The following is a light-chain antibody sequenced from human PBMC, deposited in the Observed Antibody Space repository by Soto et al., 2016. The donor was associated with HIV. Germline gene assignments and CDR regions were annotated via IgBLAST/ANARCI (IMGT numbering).Light chain of an antibody. J-gene: IGKJ4*01. CDR1: QDISNN. CDR3: QQHQNVPLT. V-gene: IGKV1-33*01. CDR2: AAS. Sequence: IQLTQSPSSLSASVGDRVIITCQASQDISNNLNWFQQKPGKAPKLLIYAASTLETGVPSRFSGSGSGTDFTFIISSLQPEDLATYYCQQHQNVPLTFGGGTKVAI.